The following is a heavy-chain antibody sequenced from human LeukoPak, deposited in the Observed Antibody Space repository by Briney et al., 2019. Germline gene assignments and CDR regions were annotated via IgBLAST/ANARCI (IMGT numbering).Heavy chain of an antibody. V-gene: IGHV3-74*01. D-gene: IGHD1-26*01. CDR1: GFTFDDYA. CDR3: AKRWSGSHSSDY. CDR2: INSDGSST. Sequence: GGSLRLSCAASGFTFDDYAMHWVRQAPGKGLVWVSRINSDGSSTSYADSVKGRFTISRDNAKNTLYLQMNSLRAEDTAVYYCAKRWSGSHSSDYWGQGTLVNVSS. J-gene: IGHJ4*02.